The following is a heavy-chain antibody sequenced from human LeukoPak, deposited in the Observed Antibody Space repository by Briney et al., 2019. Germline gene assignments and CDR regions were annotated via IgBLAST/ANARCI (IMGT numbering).Heavy chain of an antibody. CDR2: ISYDGSNK. CDR3: ARDHDDYGGNSYRRGYYGMDV. CDR1: GFTFSSYA. D-gene: IGHD4-23*01. J-gene: IGHJ6*02. V-gene: IGHV3-30*04. Sequence: TGGSLRLSCAASGFTFSSYAMHWVRQAPGKGLEWVAVISYDGSNKYYADSVKGRFTISRDNSKNTLYLQMNSLRAGDTAVYYCARDHDDYGGNSYRRGYYGMDVWGQGTTVTVSS.